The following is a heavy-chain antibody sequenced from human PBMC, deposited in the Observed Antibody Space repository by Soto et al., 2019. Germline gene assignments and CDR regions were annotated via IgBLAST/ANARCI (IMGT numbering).Heavy chain of an antibody. V-gene: IGHV3-21*01. CDR1: GFTFSSYS. CDR3: AKDANEFWSGYYSPAYY. CDR2: ISSSRSYI. D-gene: IGHD3-3*01. Sequence: GGSLRLSCAASGFTFSSYSMNWVRQAPGKGLEWVSSISSSRSYIYYADSVKGRFTISRDNSKNTLYLQMNSLRAEDTAVYYCAKDANEFWSGYYSPAYYWGQGTLVTVSS. J-gene: IGHJ4*02.